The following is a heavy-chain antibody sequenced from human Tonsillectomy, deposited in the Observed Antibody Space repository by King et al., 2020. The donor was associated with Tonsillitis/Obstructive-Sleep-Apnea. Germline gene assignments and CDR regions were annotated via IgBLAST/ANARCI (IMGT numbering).Heavy chain of an antibody. Sequence: VQLQESGPGLVRPSETLSLICTVSGGSISSYYWSWIRQPPGKGLEWIGCIYHSGSTNYNPSLKSRLTLSIDTSKNQFSLKLSSVTAADTAVYYCARRLATGTPENWFDPGGQGTLVTVSS. CDR1: GGSISSYY. V-gene: IGHV4-59*08. D-gene: IGHD1-1*01. CDR2: IYHSGST. J-gene: IGHJ5*02. CDR3: ARRLATGTPENWFDP.